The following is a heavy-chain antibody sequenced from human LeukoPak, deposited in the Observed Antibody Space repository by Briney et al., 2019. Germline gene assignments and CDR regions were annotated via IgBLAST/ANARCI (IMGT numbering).Heavy chain of an antibody. CDR1: GFTFSSHA. CDR3: AKSEDIAAAGSSDY. Sequence: PGGSLRLSCAASGFTFSSHAMNWVRQAPGKGLEWVSAISGSGGSTYYADSVKGRFTISRDNSKNTLYLQMNSLRAEDTAVYYCAKSEDIAAAGSSDYWGQGTLVTVSS. J-gene: IGHJ4*02. CDR2: ISGSGGST. D-gene: IGHD6-13*01. V-gene: IGHV3-23*01.